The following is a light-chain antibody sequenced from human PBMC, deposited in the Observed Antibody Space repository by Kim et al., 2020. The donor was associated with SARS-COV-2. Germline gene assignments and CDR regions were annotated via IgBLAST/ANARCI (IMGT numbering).Light chain of an antibody. CDR3: CPYAGSYTLWG. V-gene: IGLV2-23*02. CDR2: EVN. CDR1: SSDVGTYNL. Sequence: QSITISCAGNSSDVGTYNLVSWDKQHAGKAPQLMIYEVNKRPSGISNRFSGSKSGNTASLTISGLQAEDEADYYCCPYAGSYTLWGFGGGTQLTVL. J-gene: IGLJ2*01.